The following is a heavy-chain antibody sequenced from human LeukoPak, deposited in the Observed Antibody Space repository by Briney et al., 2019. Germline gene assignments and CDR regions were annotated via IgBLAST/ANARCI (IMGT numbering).Heavy chain of an antibody. CDR2: ISSSGGST. J-gene: IGHJ5*02. CDR3: AKDALGYCSSTSCSPGDNWFDP. V-gene: IGHV3-23*01. CDR1: GFTFSSYA. D-gene: IGHD2-2*01. Sequence: PGGSLRLSCAASGFTFSSYAMSWVRQAPGKGLEWVSAISSSGGSTYYADSVKGRFTISRDNSKNTLYLQMNSLRAEDTAVYYCAKDALGYCSSTSCSPGDNWFDPWGQGTLVTVSS.